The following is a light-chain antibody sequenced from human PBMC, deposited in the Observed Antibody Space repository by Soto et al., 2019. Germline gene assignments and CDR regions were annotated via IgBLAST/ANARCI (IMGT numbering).Light chain of an antibody. CDR3: NSYTTSTNYV. V-gene: IGLV2-18*02. CDR2: DVT. J-gene: IGLJ1*01. Sequence: QSVLTHPASVSWSPGQSIAIACTGTSSDVGSYNRVSWYQQAPGTAPKLNIHDVTNRPSGVPDRFSGSKSGNTASLTISGLQTEEEADYYCNSYTTSTNYVFGTGTKVTXL. CDR1: SSDVGSYNR.